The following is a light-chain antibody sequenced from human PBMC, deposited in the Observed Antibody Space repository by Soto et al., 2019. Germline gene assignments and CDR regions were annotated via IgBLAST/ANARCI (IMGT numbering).Light chain of an antibody. CDR3: YSYAGSNTFWV. CDR1: SSDVGSYNL. V-gene: IGLV2-23*02. CDR2: EVT. J-gene: IGLJ3*02. Sequence: QSALTQPASVSGSPGQSITISCTGTSSDVGSYNLVSWYQQHPGKAPKLMIYEVTKRPSGVSNRFSGSRSGNTASLTISGLQAEDEADYYCYSYAGSNTFWVFGGGTKLTVL.